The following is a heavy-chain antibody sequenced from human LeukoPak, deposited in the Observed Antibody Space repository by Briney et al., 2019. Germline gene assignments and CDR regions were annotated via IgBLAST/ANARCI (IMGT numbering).Heavy chain of an antibody. CDR2: ISSTSAYI. D-gene: IGHD2-8*02. CDR1: GFALKSYS. CDR3: ARVAVSGPTGWFDS. Sequence: GGPLRLSCAGSGFALKSYSLTWVRQAPGKGLEWVPSISSTSAYIHYADSVKGRFTISRENVDNVVYLEMNSLGAEDTATYYCARVAVSGPTGWFDSWGQGTLVIVSS. V-gene: IGHV3-21*01. J-gene: IGHJ5*01.